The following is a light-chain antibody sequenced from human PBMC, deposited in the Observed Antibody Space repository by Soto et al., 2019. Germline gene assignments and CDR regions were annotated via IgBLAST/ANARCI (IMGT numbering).Light chain of an antibody. CDR1: QSLRHSNGYNY. CDR2: LGS. Sequence: DIVMTQSPLSLPVTPGEPASISCRSSQSLRHSNGYNYLLWYLQKPGQSPQLLIYLGSNRASGVPDRFSGSGSGTDFTLKISRVEAEDVGVYYCMQALQTPRTFGQGTRLEIK. J-gene: IGKJ5*01. CDR3: MQALQTPRT. V-gene: IGKV2-28*01.